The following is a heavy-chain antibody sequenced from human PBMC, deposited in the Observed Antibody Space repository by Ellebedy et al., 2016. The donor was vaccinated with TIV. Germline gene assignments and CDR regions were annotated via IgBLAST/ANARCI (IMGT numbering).Heavy chain of an antibody. CDR3: ARRPCSGGSCYSGWFDP. CDR1: GFTFSDYY. V-gene: IGHV3-11*01. CDR2: ISSSGSTI. Sequence: GGSLRLXXAASGFTFSDYYMSWIRQAPGKGLEWVSYISSSGSTIYYADSVKGRFTISRDNAKNSLYLQMNSLRAEDTAVYYCARRPCSGGSCYSGWFDPWGQGTLVTVSS. D-gene: IGHD2-15*01. J-gene: IGHJ5*02.